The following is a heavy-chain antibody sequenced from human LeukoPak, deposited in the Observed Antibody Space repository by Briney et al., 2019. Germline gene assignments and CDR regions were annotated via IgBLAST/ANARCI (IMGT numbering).Heavy chain of an antibody. D-gene: IGHD1-26*01. J-gene: IGHJ5*02. Sequence: SRTLSLTCGVSGGSITTTNFWSWVRHPPGGGLEWIGEISLRGRTQYNPSLKRRVNISIDASKNHLYLSLASVTAADTAVYYCSRESGPYCPFGHWGQGTMVAVTS. V-gene: IGHV4-4*02. CDR3: SRESGPYCPFGH. CDR2: ISLRGRT. CDR1: GGSITTTNF.